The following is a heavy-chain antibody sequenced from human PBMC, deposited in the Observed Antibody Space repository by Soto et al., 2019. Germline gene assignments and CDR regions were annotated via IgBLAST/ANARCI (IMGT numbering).Heavy chain of an antibody. CDR3: ARDFLGYCSGGSCYSGNWFDP. J-gene: IGHJ5*02. CDR2: INAGNGNT. Sequence: ASVKVSCKASGYTFTSYAMHWVRQAPGQRLEWMGWINAGNGNTKYSQKFQGRVTITRDTSASTAYMELSSLRSEDTAVYYCARDFLGYCSGGSCYSGNWFDPWGQGTLVTVSS. D-gene: IGHD2-15*01. CDR1: GYTFTSYA. V-gene: IGHV1-3*01.